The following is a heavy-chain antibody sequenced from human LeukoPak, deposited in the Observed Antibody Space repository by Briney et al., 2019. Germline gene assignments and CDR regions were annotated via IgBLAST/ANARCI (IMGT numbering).Heavy chain of an antibody. CDR3: ARLTSDYYDILAGYYKGALDY. CDR2: IYPGDSDT. V-gene: IGHV5-51*01. J-gene: IGHJ4*02. Sequence: GESLKISCKGSGYSFTSYWIGWVRQMPGKGLEWMGIIYPGDSDTRYSPSFQGQVTISADKSISTAYLQWSSLKASDTAMYYCARLTSDYYDILAGYYKGALDYWGQGTLVTVSS. CDR1: GYSFTSYW. D-gene: IGHD3-9*01.